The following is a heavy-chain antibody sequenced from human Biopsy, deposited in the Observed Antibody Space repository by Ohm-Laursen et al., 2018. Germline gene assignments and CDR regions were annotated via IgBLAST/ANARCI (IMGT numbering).Heavy chain of an antibody. CDR2: IYHSGST. V-gene: IGHV4-38-2*01. CDR1: GYSISSGYY. Sequence: SETLSLTCAVSGYSISSGYYWGWIRQPPGKGLEWIGSIYHSGSTYYNPSLKSRVTISVDTSKNQFSLKLSSVTAADTAGYYWARGQALKPFDYWGQGTLVTVSS. J-gene: IGHJ4*02. CDR3: ARGQALKPFDY.